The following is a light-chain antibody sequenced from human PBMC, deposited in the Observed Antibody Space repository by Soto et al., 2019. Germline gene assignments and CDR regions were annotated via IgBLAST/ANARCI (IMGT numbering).Light chain of an antibody. CDR1: SSDVGGYNY. CDR2: EVS. V-gene: IGLV2-8*01. CDR3: SSYAGINNLGV. J-gene: IGLJ1*01. Sequence: QSVLTQPPSASGSPGQSVTISCTGTSSDVGGYNYVSWYQQHPGKAPKLMIYEVSKRPSVVPDRCSGSKSGNTASLTVSGLQIEDEDDYYCSSYAGINNLGVFGTGTKLTVL.